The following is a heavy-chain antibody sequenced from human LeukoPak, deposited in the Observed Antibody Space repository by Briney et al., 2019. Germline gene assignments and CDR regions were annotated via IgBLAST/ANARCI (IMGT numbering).Heavy chain of an antibody. Sequence: ASVKVSCKASGYTFTSYGISWVRQAPGQGLEWMGWISVYTGNTHYAQKLQGRVTMTTDTSTSTAYMELRSLRSDDTAVYYCARAWTYSSWYDYWGQGTLVTVSS. CDR2: ISVYTGNT. CDR1: GYTFTSYG. J-gene: IGHJ4*02. V-gene: IGHV1-18*01. CDR3: ARAWTYSSWYDY. D-gene: IGHD6-13*01.